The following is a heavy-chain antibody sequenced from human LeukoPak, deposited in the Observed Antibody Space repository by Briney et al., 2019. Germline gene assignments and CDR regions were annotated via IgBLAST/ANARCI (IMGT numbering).Heavy chain of an antibody. CDR2: IYSGGAI. J-gene: IGHJ4*02. Sequence: PGGSLRLSCVASGFAVGSNYMNWVRQAPGKGLEWVSLIYSGGAIRYADSVKGRFTISRDSSKNTLFLQMNDLTVEDTARYYCARRPGNWGQGILVTVSS. CDR1: GFAVGSNY. V-gene: IGHV3-53*01. D-gene: IGHD1-14*01. CDR3: ARRPGN.